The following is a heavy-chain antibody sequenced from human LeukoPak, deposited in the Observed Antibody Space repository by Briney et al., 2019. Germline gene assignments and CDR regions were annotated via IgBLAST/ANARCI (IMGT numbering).Heavy chain of an antibody. CDR3: AREGNRSSDSSASYPLDY. D-gene: IGHD1-26*01. V-gene: IGHV3-64*01. J-gene: IGHJ4*02. CDR2: ISSNGGST. CDR1: GFTFSSCA. Sequence: GGSLRLSCAASGFTFSSCAMHWVRQAPGKGLEYVSAISSNGGSTYYANSVKGRFTISRDNSKNTLYLQMGSLRAEDTAVYYCAREGNRSSDSSASYPLDYWGQGTLVTVSS.